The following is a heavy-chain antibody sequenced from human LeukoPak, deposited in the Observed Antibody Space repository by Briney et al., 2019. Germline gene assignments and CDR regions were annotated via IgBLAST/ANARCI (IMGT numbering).Heavy chain of an antibody. Sequence: PPETLSLTCTVPGGSISDYYWSWIRQPPGKGLEWIAYTYSIGGPNYSPSLKSRVTISVATSKSQFSLKLTSVTAADTAVYFCARGSRDGYNYFDYWGQGILVTVSS. D-gene: IGHD5-24*01. J-gene: IGHJ4*02. CDR1: GGSISDYY. CDR2: TYSIGGP. CDR3: ARGSRDGYNYFDY. V-gene: IGHV4-59*01.